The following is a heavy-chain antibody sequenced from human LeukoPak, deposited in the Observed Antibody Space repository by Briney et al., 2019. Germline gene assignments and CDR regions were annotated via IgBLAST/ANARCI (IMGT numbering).Heavy chain of an antibody. V-gene: IGHV1-46*03. Sequence: ASVKVSCKASGYTFTSYYMHWVRQAPGQGLEWMGIINPSGGSTSYAQKFQGRVTMTRDTSTSTVYMELSSLRSEDTAVYYCARERTYYYYSSLAPNDAFDIWGQGTMVTVSS. J-gene: IGHJ3*02. CDR3: ARERTYYYYSSLAPNDAFDI. CDR2: INPSGGST. D-gene: IGHD3-22*01. CDR1: GYTFTSYY.